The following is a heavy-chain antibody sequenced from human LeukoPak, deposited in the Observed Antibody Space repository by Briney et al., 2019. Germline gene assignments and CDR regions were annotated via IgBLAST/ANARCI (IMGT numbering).Heavy chain of an antibody. CDR2: IIPIFGTA. D-gene: IGHD2-15*01. Sequence: SVKVSCKASGGTFSSYAISWVRQAPGQGLEWMGGIIPIFGTANYAQKFQGRVTIAADESTSTAYMELSSLRSEDTAVYYCAREVVVAVAATPYYYGMDVWGQGTTVTVSS. CDR3: AREVVVAVAATPYYYGMDV. V-gene: IGHV1-69*13. J-gene: IGHJ6*02. CDR1: GGTFSSYA.